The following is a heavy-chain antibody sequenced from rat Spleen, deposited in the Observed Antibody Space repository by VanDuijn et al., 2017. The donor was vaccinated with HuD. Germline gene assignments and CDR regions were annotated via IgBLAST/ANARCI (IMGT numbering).Heavy chain of an antibody. J-gene: IGHJ4*01. V-gene: IGHV5-29*01. Sequence: EVQLVESGGGLVQPGRSLKLSCAASGFTFSNYGMAWVRQAPTKGLEWVATISYDGSSTYYRDSVKGRFTISRDNAKSTLYLQMDSLRSEDTATYYCASATGIWGQGASVTVSS. CDR1: GFTFSNYG. D-gene: IGHD1-7*01. CDR2: ISYDGSST. CDR3: ASATGI.